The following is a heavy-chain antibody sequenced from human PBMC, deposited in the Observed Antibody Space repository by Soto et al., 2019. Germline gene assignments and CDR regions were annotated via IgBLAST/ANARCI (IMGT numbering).Heavy chain of an antibody. V-gene: IGHV3-48*02. D-gene: IGHD6-19*01. Sequence: GGSLRLSCAASGFTFSTFSMNWVRQAPWRGLEWISYISGGGRPISYADSVKGRFTISRDNAKNSLYLQMDSLTDEDTAVYYCARDLGWAFDSWGQGTLVTVSS. CDR1: GFTFSTFS. J-gene: IGHJ4*02. CDR3: ARDLGWAFDS. CDR2: ISGGGRPI.